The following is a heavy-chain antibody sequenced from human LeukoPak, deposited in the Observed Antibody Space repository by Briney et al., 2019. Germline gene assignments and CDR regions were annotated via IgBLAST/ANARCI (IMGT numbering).Heavy chain of an antibody. CDR2: IYTSGST. D-gene: IGHD3-10*01. Sequence: KASETLSLTCTVSGGSISSYYWSWIRQPAGKGLEWIGRIYTSGSTNYNPSLKSRVTMSVDTSKNQFSLKLSSVTAADTAVYYCARVGEYYYYYYMDVWGKGTTVTVSS. CDR1: GGSISSYY. J-gene: IGHJ6*03. CDR3: ARVGEYYYYYYMDV. V-gene: IGHV4-4*07.